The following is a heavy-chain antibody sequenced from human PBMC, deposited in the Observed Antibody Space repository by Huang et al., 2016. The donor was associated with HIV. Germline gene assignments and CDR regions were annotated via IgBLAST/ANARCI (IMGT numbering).Heavy chain of an antibody. CDR3: ARGRGSSWSLFDT. Sequence: QVQLEQWGARLLKPSETLSLTCAVSGKSLSGFFWSWIRQPPGKGRGWIGEINQSGITNYNPSLKSRVTIAVDTSKKQFSLKLKSVTAADTSMYYCARGRGSSWSLFDTWGQGSLVTVFS. J-gene: IGHJ4*02. D-gene: IGHD6-13*01. V-gene: IGHV4-34*02. CDR1: GKSLSGFF. CDR2: INQSGIT.